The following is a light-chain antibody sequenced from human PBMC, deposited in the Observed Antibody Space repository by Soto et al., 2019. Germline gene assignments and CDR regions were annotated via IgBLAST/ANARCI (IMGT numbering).Light chain of an antibody. CDR2: YDS. CDR1: NIGSKS. V-gene: IGLV3-21*04. Sequence: SYELTQPPSVSVAPGKTARITCGGNNIGSKSVHWYQQKPGQAPVLVIYYDSDRPSGIPERFSGSNSGNTATLTISRVEAGDEADYYCQVWDSSSDLRVFGTGTTLTVL. CDR3: QVWDSSSDLRV. J-gene: IGLJ1*01.